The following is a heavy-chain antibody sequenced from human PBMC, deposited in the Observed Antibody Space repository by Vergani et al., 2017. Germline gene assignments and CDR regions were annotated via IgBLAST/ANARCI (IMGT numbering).Heavy chain of an antibody. CDR3: ARDVGVGSGYYLHLHLDY. J-gene: IGHJ4*02. Sequence: QVQLVQSGAEVKKPGASVKVSCKASGYTFTSYAMHWVRQAPGQRLEWMGWINAGNGNTKYSQKFQGRVAITADESTSTAYMELSSLRSEDTAVYYCARDVGVGSGYYLHLHLDYWGQGTLVTVSS. CDR2: INAGNGNT. V-gene: IGHV1-3*01. D-gene: IGHD3-22*01. CDR1: GYTFTSYA.